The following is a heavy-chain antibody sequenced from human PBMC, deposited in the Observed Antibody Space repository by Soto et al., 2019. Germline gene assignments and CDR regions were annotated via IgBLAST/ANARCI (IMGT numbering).Heavy chain of an antibody. CDR1: GGTFSSYA. V-gene: IGHV1-69*01. CDR2: IIPIFGTA. Sequence: QVQLVQSGAEVKKPGSSVKVSCKASGGTFSSYAISWVRQAPGQGLGWMGGIIPIFGTANYAQKFQGRVTITADESTSTAYMELSSLRSEDTAVYYCARDRGLGDYSNYGHYYGMDGWGQGTTVTVSS. J-gene: IGHJ6*02. CDR3: ARDRGLGDYSNYGHYYGMDG. D-gene: IGHD4-4*01.